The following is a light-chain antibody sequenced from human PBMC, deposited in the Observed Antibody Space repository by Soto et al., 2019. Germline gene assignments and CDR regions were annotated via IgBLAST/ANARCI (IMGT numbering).Light chain of an antibody. V-gene: IGKV2D-29*01. Sequence: DIVMTQHPLSLSVTPGQPASISCKSSQSLLHGDGKTYLYWYLQKPGQPPQLLIYEVSTRVSGVPDRFSGSGSGTDFTLEISRVETDDVGIYYCMQSTQLPPTFGQGTRLEIK. CDR2: EVS. CDR3: MQSTQLPPT. J-gene: IGKJ5*01. CDR1: QSLLHGDGKTY.